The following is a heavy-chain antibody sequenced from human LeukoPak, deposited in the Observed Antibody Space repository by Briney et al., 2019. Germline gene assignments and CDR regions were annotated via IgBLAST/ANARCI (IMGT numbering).Heavy chain of an antibody. CDR1: GGSISSHDFY. CDR3: ARVPTVTFFDY. CDR2: IHYSGST. D-gene: IGHD4-17*01. V-gene: IGHV4-39*01. Sequence: SETLSLTCIVSGGSISSHDFYWGWIRQPPGKGLEWIGTIHYSGSTYYNPSLKSGVTLSVDTSKNQFSLKLSSVTAADTAVYYCARVPTVTFFDYWGQGTLVTVSS. J-gene: IGHJ4*02.